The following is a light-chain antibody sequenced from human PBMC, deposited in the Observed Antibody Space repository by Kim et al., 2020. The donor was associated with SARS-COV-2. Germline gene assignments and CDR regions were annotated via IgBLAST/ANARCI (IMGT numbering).Light chain of an antibody. CDR2: GTS. J-gene: IGKJ2*01. Sequence: SPGERATLSCMASQTISRPYLAWYQQKPGQAPRLLIFGTSNRAIGIPDRFSGSGSGTDFTLTISRLEPEDFAVYYCQQYGSSPPYTFGQGTKLEI. V-gene: IGKV3-20*01. CDR1: QTISRPY. CDR3: QQYGSSPPYT.